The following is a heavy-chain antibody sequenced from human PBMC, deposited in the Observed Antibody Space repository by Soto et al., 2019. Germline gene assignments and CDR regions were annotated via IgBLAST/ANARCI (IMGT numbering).Heavy chain of an antibody. V-gene: IGHV3-23*01. CDR3: TRETVAGITGLDY. D-gene: IGHD1-20*01. CDR1: GFTVSSKY. J-gene: IGHJ4*02. Sequence: GGSLRLSCAASGFTVSSKYMNWVRQAPGKGLEWVSGISVSDAFIYYADSVRGRFSISRDASENILYLQMNSLRVDDTALYYCTRETVAGITGLDYWGPGTLVTVSS. CDR2: ISVSDAFI.